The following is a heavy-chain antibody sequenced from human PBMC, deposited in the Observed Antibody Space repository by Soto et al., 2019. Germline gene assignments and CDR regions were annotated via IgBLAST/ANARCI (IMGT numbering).Heavy chain of an antibody. V-gene: IGHV3-23*01. CDR3: AKADYSYSWAPGDY. D-gene: IGHD6-13*01. CDR2: ISGSDDTT. Sequence: EVQVLESGGGLVQPGGSLRLSCVISRLTFSNYALNWVRQAPGKGLEWVSSISGSDDTTYYADSVKGRFTISRDNSKNTLYLQMNSLRVEDTALYYCAKADYSYSWAPGDYWGQGTLVTVSS. CDR1: RLTFSNYA. J-gene: IGHJ4*02.